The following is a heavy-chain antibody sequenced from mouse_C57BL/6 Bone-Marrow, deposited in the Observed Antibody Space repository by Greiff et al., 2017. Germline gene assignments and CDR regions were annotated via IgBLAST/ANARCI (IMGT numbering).Heavy chain of an antibody. CDR2: IYPRSGNT. V-gene: IGHV1-81*01. CDR1: GYTFTGYG. Sequence: QVQLQQSGAELARPGASVKLSCKASGYTFTGYGISWVKQRTGQGLEWIGEIYPRSGNTSYNEKFKGKATLTADKSSSTAYMGLRSLTSEDSAGDCCARRDYYSGYGMDYWGQGTSVTVSS. D-gene: IGHD1-1*01. J-gene: IGHJ4*01. CDR3: ARRDYYSGYGMDY.